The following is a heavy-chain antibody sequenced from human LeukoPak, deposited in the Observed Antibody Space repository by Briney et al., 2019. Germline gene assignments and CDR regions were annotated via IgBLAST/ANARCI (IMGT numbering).Heavy chain of an antibody. CDR1: GGSISPYY. J-gene: IGHJ6*02. Sequence: KPSETLSLTCVVSGGSISPYYWSWIRQSPGKGLEWIGYIDPSGSASYNPSPKSRVTIFVDTSKNLVSLILTSVSASDTAIYYCARDHWLFSSKTWYYYGMDVWGQGTTVTVSS. V-gene: IGHV4-59*01. D-gene: IGHD3-9*01. CDR3: ARDHWLFSSKTWYYYGMDV. CDR2: IDPSGSA.